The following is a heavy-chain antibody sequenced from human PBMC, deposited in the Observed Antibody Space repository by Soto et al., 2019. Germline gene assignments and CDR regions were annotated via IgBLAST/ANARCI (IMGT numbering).Heavy chain of an antibody. D-gene: IGHD2-15*01. CDR2: IYYSGST. CDR3: AGRKRYSDAFDI. Sequence: PSETLYLTCTVSGGSISSSSYYWGWIRQPPGKGLEWIGSIYYSGSTYYNPSLKSRVTISVDTSKNQFSLKLSSVTAADTAVYYCAGRKRYSDAFDIWGQGTIVTGSS. CDR1: GGSISSSSYY. V-gene: IGHV4-39*01. J-gene: IGHJ3*02.